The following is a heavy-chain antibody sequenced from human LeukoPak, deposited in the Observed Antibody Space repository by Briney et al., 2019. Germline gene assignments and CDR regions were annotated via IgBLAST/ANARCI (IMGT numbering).Heavy chain of an antibody. Sequence: SETLSLTCTVSGGSISSSSYYWGWIRQPPGKGLEWIGSIYYRGSTYYNPSLKSRDTLSVDTSKNQFSLKLSSLTAADTAVYYCASSRGGDIVVVVAATYYMDVWGKGTTVTVSS. CDR3: ASSRGGDIVVVVAATYYMDV. CDR1: GGSISSSSYY. D-gene: IGHD2-15*01. V-gene: IGHV4-39*01. J-gene: IGHJ6*03. CDR2: IYYRGST.